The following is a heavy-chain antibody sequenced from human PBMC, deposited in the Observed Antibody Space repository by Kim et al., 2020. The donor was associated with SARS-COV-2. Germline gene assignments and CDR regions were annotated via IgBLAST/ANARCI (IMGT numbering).Heavy chain of an antibody. CDR2: ISAYNGNT. Sequence: ASVKVSCKASGYTFTSYGISWVRQAPGQGLEWMGWISAYNGNTNYAQKLQGRVTMTTDTSTSTAYMELRSLRSDDTAVYYCARVPMVRGSRTGYNWFDPWGQGTLVTVSS. V-gene: IGHV1-18*01. CDR3: ARVPMVRGSRTGYNWFDP. D-gene: IGHD3-10*01. J-gene: IGHJ5*02. CDR1: GYTFTSYG.